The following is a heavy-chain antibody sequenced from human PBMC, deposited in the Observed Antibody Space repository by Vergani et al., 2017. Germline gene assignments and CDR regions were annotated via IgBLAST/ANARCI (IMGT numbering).Heavy chain of an antibody. Sequence: QVQLQQWGAGLLKPSETLSLTCAVYGGSFSGYYWSWIRQPPGKGLEWIGEINHSGSTNYNPSLKSRVTISVDTSKNQFSLKLSSVTAADTAVYYCARAQGGHRSSSWSYYYYYYMEVWGKGTTVTVSS. CDR3: ARAQGGHRSSSWSYYYYYYMEV. D-gene: IGHD6-13*01. CDR1: GGSFSGYY. J-gene: IGHJ6*03. CDR2: INHSGST. V-gene: IGHV4-34*01.